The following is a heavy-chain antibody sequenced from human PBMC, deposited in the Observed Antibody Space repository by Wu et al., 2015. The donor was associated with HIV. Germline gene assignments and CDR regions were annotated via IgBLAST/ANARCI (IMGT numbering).Heavy chain of an antibody. V-gene: IGHV1-2*02. J-gene: IGHJ4*02. CDR2: INPNSGGT. Sequence: QVQLVQSGAEVKKPGASVKVSCKASGYTFTGYYMHWVRQAPGQGLEWMGWINPNSGGTNYAQKFQGRVTMTRDTSISTAYMELSRLRSDDTAVYYCARGRGYGIGRTPLGRDGESYWGQGTLVTGLL. D-gene: IGHD3-10*01. CDR1: GYTFTGYY. CDR3: ARGRGYGIGRTPLGRDGESY.